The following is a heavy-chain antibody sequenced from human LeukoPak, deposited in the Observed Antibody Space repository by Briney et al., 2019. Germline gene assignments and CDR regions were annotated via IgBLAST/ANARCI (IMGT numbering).Heavy chain of an antibody. D-gene: IGHD2-15*01. CDR2: INHSGST. CDR3: ARGRYCSGGSCYQAPFDY. CDR1: GGSFSGYY. Sequence: PSETLSLTCAVYGGSFSGYYWSWIRQPPGKGLEWIGEINHSGSTNYNPSLKSRVTISVDTSKNQFSLKLSSVTAADTAVYYCARGRYCSGGSCYQAPFDYWGQGTLVTVSS. J-gene: IGHJ4*02. V-gene: IGHV4-34*01.